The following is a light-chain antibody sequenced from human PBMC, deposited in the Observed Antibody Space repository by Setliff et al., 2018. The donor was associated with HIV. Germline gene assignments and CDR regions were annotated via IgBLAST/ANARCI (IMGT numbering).Light chain of an antibody. CDR2: EVS. V-gene: IGLV2-14*03. CDR1: RSDVGGYNS. CDR3: SSYASSSTVL. Sequence: QSALTQPASVSGSPGQSITISCTGTRSDVGGYNSVSWYQQHPGKVPKVLIYEVSNRPSGVSNRFSGSKSGNTASLTISGLQADDEADYVCSSYASSSTVLFGGGTKVTVL. J-gene: IGLJ2*01.